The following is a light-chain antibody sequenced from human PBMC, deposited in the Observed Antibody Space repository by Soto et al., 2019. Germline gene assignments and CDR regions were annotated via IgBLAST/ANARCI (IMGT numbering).Light chain of an antibody. Sequence: EIVLTQSPGTLSLSPGERATLSCRASQSVSSSYLAWYQQKPGQAPRLLIYGASSRATGIPDRFSGSGSGTDFTLTISRLQPEDFATYYCQQLNSYPQTFGQGTKVDIK. V-gene: IGKV3-20*01. CDR3: QQLNSYPQT. CDR2: GAS. J-gene: IGKJ1*01. CDR1: QSVSSSY.